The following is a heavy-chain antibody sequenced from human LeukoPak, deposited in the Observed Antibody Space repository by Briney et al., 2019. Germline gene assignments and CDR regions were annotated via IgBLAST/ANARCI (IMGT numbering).Heavy chain of an antibody. J-gene: IGHJ4*02. CDR1: GLTLSIHW. CDR3: VREWDIGSYRYGY. Sequence: PGRCLRLSCAASGLTLSIHWMYWARHAPGKGLVWVLRINSDGSTTPYADSVKGRLTISRDNANNTLYLQMRRLRAEDTAVCYCVREWDIGSYRYGYWGQGTLVTVSS. V-gene: IGHV3-74*01. CDR2: INSDGSTT. D-gene: IGHD1-26*01.